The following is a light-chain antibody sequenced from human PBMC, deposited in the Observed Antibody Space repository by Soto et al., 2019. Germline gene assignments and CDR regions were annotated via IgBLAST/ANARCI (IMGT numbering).Light chain of an antibody. J-gene: IGLJ1*01. CDR1: SSDVGAYNY. CDR3: YSYTSSSTYV. Sequence: QSALTQPASVSGSPGQSVTISCTGTSSDVGAYNYVSWYQQHPAKVPKLMIYDVSNRPSGVSDRFSGSKSGNTASLTISGLQAEDEADYYCYSYTSSSTYVFGNGTKVTVL. CDR2: DVS. V-gene: IGLV2-14*01.